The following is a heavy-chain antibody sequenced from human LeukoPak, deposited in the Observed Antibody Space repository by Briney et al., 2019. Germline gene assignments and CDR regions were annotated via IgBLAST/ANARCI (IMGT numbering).Heavy chain of an antibody. V-gene: IGHV4-39*01. CDR2: IYYTGTT. Sequence: SETLSLTCTVSGDSITSSKYWSWIRQPSGKGLEWIGTIYYTGTTYYNPSLRSRVSISIDTSNNQFSLRLNSVTAADTAVYYCARHISGKDYICDYWGQGILVTVSS. D-gene: IGHD4-11*01. J-gene: IGHJ4*02. CDR1: GDSITSSKY. CDR3: ARHISGKDYICDY.